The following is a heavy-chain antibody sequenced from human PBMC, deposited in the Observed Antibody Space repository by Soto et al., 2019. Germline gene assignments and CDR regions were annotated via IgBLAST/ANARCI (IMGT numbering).Heavy chain of an antibody. V-gene: IGHV6-1*01. J-gene: IGHJ6*02. CDR3: ARDKGIAAPPSDYYGMDV. Sequence: QTLSLTCAISGDSVSSNSAAWNWIRQSPSRGLEWLGRTYYRSKWYNDYAVSVKSRITINPDTSKNQFSLQLNSVTPEDTAVYYCARDKGIAAPPSDYYGMDVWGQGTTVTVSS. CDR1: GDSVSSNSAA. CDR2: TYYRSKWYN. D-gene: IGHD6-13*01.